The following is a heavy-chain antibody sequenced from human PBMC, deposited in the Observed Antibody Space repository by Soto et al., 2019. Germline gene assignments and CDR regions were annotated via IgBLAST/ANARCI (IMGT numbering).Heavy chain of an antibody. V-gene: IGHV3-7*03. Sequence: EVQLVESGGGLVQPGGSLRLSCAASGFTFNYYWMGWVRQAPGKGLEWVANINHDGNEQYYVDSVKGRFTISRDNARNSLYLQIHSLRADDTAVYYCARDHHADRRFLVVADMDVWGQGTTVTVSS. CDR2: INHDGNEQ. J-gene: IGHJ6*02. D-gene: IGHD2-8*02. CDR1: GFTFNYYW. CDR3: ARDHHADRRFLVVADMDV.